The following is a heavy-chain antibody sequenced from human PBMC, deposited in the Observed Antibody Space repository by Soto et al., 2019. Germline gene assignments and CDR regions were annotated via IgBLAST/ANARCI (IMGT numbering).Heavy chain of an antibody. Sequence: VGSLRLSCAASGFSFTSYALSWVRQAPGKGLEWVSTISGSDGKTYYADSVKGRFSISRDTSKTTLYLQMNSLRVEDTAVYYCARWSFLDYWGQGTRVTVSS. CDR3: ARWSFLDY. CDR1: GFSFTSYA. J-gene: IGHJ4*02. D-gene: IGHD1-26*01. V-gene: IGHV3-23*01. CDR2: ISGSDGKT.